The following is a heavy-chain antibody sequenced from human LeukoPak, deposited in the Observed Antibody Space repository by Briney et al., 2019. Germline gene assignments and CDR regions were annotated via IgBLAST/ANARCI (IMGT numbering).Heavy chain of an antibody. CDR3: ARQSQHSGYQAPDS. D-gene: IGHD5-12*01. J-gene: IGHJ4*02. Sequence: SETLSLTCTVSGGSISSSSYYWGCIRQPPGKGLECIGSIYYSGSTYYNPSLKSRVTISVDTSKNQFSLKLSSVTAADTAVYYCARQSQHSGYQAPDSWGQGTLVTVSS. CDR1: GGSISSSSYY. V-gene: IGHV4-39*01. CDR2: IYYSGST.